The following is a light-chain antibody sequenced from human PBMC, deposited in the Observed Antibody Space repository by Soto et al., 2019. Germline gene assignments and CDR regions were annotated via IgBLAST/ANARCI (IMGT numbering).Light chain of an antibody. Sequence: DVVMTQSPLSLPVTLGQPASISCKSSQSLVFSDGNAYLNWFQQRPGQSPRRLIYRASNRDSGVPHRFSGSWSGTDFTLQINGVEAEDVGVYYCMQATHWPPTFGRGTRVEIK. CDR1: QSLVFSDGNAY. J-gene: IGKJ1*01. V-gene: IGKV2-30*01. CDR3: MQATHWPPT. CDR2: RAS.